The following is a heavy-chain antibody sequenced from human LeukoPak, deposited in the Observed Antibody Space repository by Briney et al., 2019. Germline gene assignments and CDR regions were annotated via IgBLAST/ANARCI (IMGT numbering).Heavy chain of an antibody. D-gene: IGHD6-13*01. CDR2: ISSSSYT. V-gene: IGHV3-11*06. CDR3: ARKWQQPEGYYYGMDV. CDR1: GFTSSDYY. J-gene: IGHJ6*04. Sequence: GGSLRLSCAASGFTSSDYYMSWIRQAPGKGLEWVSYISSSSYTNYADSVKGRFTISRDNAKNSLYLQMNSLRAEDTAVYYCARKWQQPEGYYYGMDVWGKGTTVTVSS.